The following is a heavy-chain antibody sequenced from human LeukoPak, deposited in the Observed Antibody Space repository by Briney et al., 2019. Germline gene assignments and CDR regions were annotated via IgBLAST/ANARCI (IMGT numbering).Heavy chain of an antibody. CDR1: GYTLTELS. CDR3: AAVIGYYYDSSGYAPDY. V-gene: IGHV1-46*01. D-gene: IGHD3-22*01. J-gene: IGHJ4*02. Sequence: ASVKVSCKVSGYTLTELSMHWVRQAPGQGLEWMGIINPSGGSTSYAQKFQGRVTMTRDMSTSTVYMELSSLRSEDTAVYYCAAVIGYYYDSSGYAPDYWGQGTLVTVSS. CDR2: INPSGGST.